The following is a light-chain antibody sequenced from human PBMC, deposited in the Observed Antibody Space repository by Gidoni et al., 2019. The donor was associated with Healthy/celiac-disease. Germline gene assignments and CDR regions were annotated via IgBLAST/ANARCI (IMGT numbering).Light chain of an antibody. J-gene: IGKJ1*01. V-gene: IGKV6-21*01. CDR1: QNIGTS. Sequence: IVLTQSPDFQSVTPKEKVTITCRASQNIGTSLHWFQQKPDQSPKLLIKYASQSFSGVPSRFSGSGSGTDFTLTINSLEAEDAATYYCHQNSDFPWTFGQGTKVEIK. CDR3: HQNSDFPWT. CDR2: YAS.